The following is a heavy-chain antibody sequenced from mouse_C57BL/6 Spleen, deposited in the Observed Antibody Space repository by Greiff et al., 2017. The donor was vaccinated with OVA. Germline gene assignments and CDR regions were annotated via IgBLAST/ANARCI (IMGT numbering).Heavy chain of an antibody. CDR3: ASLYDYGYFDY. Sequence: EVMLVESGGGLVKPGGSPKLSCAASGFTFSSYAMSWVRQTPEKRLEWVATISDGGSYTYYPDNVKGRFTISRDNAKNNLYLQMSHLKSEDTAMYYCASLYDYGYFDYWGQGTTLTVSS. V-gene: IGHV5-4*03. CDR2: ISDGGSYT. CDR1: GFTFSSYA. J-gene: IGHJ2*01. D-gene: IGHD2-4*01.